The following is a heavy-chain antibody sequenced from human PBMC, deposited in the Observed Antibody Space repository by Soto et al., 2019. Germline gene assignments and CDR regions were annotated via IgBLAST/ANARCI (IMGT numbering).Heavy chain of an antibody. D-gene: IGHD4-17*01. Sequence: GGSPRLSFEASGFSFGDYAVHWVRQAPGKGLEWVSGITWSSRNIVYADSVKGRFTISKDNAKSSLFLQMNSLRPEDTALYYCVKDVNGDFGHLDFWGQGT. CDR3: VKDVNGDFGHLDF. CDR1: GFSFGDYA. J-gene: IGHJ4*02. CDR2: ITWSSRNI. V-gene: IGHV3-9*01.